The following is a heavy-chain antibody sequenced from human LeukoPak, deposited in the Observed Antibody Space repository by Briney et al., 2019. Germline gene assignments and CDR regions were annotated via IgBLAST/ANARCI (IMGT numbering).Heavy chain of an antibody. CDR3: ARVRWELLEDY. V-gene: IGHV3-23*01. J-gene: IGHJ4*02. Sequence: GGSLRLSCAASGFTLSSYAMSWVRQAPGKGLEWVSAISGSGGSTYYADSVKGRFTISRDNAKNSLYLQMNSLRAEDTAVYYCARVRWELLEDYWGQGTLVTVSS. CDR1: GFTLSSYA. CDR2: ISGSGGST. D-gene: IGHD1-26*01.